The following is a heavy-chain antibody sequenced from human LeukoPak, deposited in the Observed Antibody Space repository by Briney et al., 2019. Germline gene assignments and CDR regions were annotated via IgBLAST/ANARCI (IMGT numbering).Heavy chain of an antibody. V-gene: IGHV4-59*02. Sequence: SETLSLTCVVSGGSVSGYYWGWIRQPPGRGLEWIGYVYYSGSTNYNPSFKSRITISVDTSRNQFPLQLSSVTAADTAVYYCARIHRYCSGGACYVLDNWGQGTLVAVSS. CDR2: VYYSGST. D-gene: IGHD2-15*01. CDR3: ARIHRYCSGGACYVLDN. J-gene: IGHJ4*02. CDR1: GGSVSGYY.